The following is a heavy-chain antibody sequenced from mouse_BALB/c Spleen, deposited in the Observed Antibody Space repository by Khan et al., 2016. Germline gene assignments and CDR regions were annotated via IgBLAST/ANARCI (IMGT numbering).Heavy chain of an antibody. CDR3: ASTYRRGYFAY. Sequence: QVQLQQSGAELMKPGASVKLSCKATGYTFSSYWIEWVKQRPGHGLEWIGEILPGSGSTNYNEKFRGKATFTADTSSNTGYMQLSSLTLEDYAVHYCASTYRRGYFAYWGQGTPLTVSS. CDR1: GYTFSSYW. V-gene: IGHV1-9*01. CDR2: ILPGSGST. J-gene: IGHJ2*01.